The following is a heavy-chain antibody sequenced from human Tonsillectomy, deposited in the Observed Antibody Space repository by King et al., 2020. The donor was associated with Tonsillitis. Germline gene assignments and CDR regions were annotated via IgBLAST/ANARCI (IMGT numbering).Heavy chain of an antibody. V-gene: IGHV2-26*01. Sequence: TLKESGPVLVKPTETLTLTCAVSGYSVSDARVGWSWIRQPPGKALEWLAHIFSNDEKSNRTPLKNRLTISNDTPKSPAVLTMTNIDPVETTTYFCARISRHAYDFDCLGQGSLVTVSS. CDR2: IFSNDEK. D-gene: IGHD3-3*01. CDR1: GYSVSDARVG. J-gene: IGHJ4*02. CDR3: ARISRHAYDFDC.